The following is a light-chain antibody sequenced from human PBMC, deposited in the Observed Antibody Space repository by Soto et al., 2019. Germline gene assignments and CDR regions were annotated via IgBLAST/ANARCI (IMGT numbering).Light chain of an antibody. CDR2: KAS. CDR3: QQYKSYSRT. CDR1: QSISSW. J-gene: IGKJ1*01. Sequence: DIQMTQSPSTLSASVGDRVTITCRASQSISSWLAWYQQKPGKAPKLLIYKASSLESGVPSRFSGSGSGTEFTLTISSLQPDDVATYYCQQYKSYSRTFGQGTKV. V-gene: IGKV1-5*03.